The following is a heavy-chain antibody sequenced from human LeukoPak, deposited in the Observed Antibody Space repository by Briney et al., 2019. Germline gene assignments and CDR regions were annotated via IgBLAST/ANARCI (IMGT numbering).Heavy chain of an antibody. D-gene: IGHD4-17*01. CDR3: ASSTVDGDYVWPYNSHGAFDI. J-gene: IGHJ3*02. CDR1: GYTFTSYG. Sequence: ASVKVSCKASGYTFTSYGISWVRQAPGQGLEWMGWISAYNGNTNYAQKLQGRVTMTTDTSTSTAYMELRSLRSDDTAVYYCASSTVDGDYVWPYNSHGAFDIWGQGTMVTVSS. CDR2: ISAYNGNT. V-gene: IGHV1-18*01.